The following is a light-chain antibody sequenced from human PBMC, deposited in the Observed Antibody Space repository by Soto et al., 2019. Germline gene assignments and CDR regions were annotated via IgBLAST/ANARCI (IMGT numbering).Light chain of an antibody. CDR3: QQYGDSPT. CDR1: QSVSSSY. CDR2: GAS. J-gene: IGKJ4*01. V-gene: IGKV3-20*01. Sequence: EIVLTQSPGTLSLSPGERATLSCRASQSVSSSYLARYQQKPGQAPRLLIYGASSRATGIPDRFSGSGSGTDFTLTITRLEPEDFAVYYCQQYGDSPTFGGGTKVEMK.